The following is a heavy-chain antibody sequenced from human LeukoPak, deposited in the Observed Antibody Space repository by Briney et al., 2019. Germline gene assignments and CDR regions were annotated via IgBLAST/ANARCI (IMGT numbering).Heavy chain of an antibody. D-gene: IGHD6-19*01. Sequence: ASVKVSCKASGYTFTSYGICWVRQAPGQGLEWMGWISAYNGSTNYAQKLQGRVTMTTATSTSTAYMELRSLRSDDTAVYYCARDYGIAVAGFFSVGGFRMDVWGQGTTVTVSS. CDR3: ARDYGIAVAGFFSVGGFRMDV. J-gene: IGHJ6*02. CDR1: GYTFTSYG. V-gene: IGHV1-18*01. CDR2: ISAYNGST.